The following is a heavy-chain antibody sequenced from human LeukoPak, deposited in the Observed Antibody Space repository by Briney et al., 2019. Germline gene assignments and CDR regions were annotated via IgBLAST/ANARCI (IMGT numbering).Heavy chain of an antibody. V-gene: IGHV3-21*01. J-gene: IGHJ4*02. CDR3: ARDPGGNWNFFDY. D-gene: IGHD1-20*01. CDR1: GFTVSSNY. Sequence: GGSLRLSCAASGFTVSSNYMSWVGQAPGKGLEWVSSISISSSYIYYADSVKGRFTISRDNAKNSLYLQMNSLRAEDTAVYYCARDPGGNWNFFDYWGQGTLVTVSS. CDR2: ISISSSYI.